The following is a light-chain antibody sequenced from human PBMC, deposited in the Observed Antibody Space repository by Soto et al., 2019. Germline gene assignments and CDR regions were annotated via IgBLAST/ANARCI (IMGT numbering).Light chain of an antibody. CDR1: EKIKNW. Sequence: DVHMTQSPSGVAASVVERGTITCRASEKIKNWLAWYQQTPGKAPKVLISDASRLETGVPSRFSGSGYGTDFTLTITSLQTDDFGTYHCQQYDVHPKTFGQGTKVDSK. J-gene: IGKJ1*01. CDR3: QQYDVHPKT. CDR2: DAS. V-gene: IGKV1-5*01.